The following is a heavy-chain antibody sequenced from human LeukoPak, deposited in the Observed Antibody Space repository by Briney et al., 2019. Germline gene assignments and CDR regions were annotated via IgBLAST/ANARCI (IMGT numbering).Heavy chain of an antibody. CDR3: ARRTRYCSSTNCYNFDY. V-gene: IGHV5-51*01. Sequence: GESLKISCKGSGYSFSIYWIGWVRQMPGKGLEWMGIIYPGDSDTRYSPSFQGQVTISADKSISTAYLQWSSLKASDTAMYYCARRTRYCSSTNCYNFDYWGQGTLVTVSS. CDR1: GYSFSIYW. D-gene: IGHD2-2*02. CDR2: IYPGDSDT. J-gene: IGHJ4*02.